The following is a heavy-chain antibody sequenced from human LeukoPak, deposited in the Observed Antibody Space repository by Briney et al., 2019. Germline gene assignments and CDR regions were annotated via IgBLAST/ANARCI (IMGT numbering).Heavy chain of an antibody. V-gene: IGHV3-23*01. D-gene: IGHD3-22*01. J-gene: IGHJ4*02. Sequence: GGSLRLSCAASGFTFRSYAMSWVRQAPRKGLEWVLAISGSGTSTYYADSVKGRFTISRDNSKNTLYLQMNSLRAEDTAVYYCEGTYYYDSSDDYWGQGTLVTVSS. CDR1: GFTFRSYA. CDR2: ISGSGTST. CDR3: EGTYYYDSSDDY.